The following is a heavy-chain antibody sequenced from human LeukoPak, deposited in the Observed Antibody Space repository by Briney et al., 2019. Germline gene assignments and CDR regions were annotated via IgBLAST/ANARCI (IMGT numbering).Heavy chain of an antibody. CDR3: AREEADWGGNFYAMDV. Sequence: SETLSLTCTVSGDSIKSDEYHWSWIRQPPGKGLEWIGYIFYRGTTYYNPSLMSRVTISLDTSKNQFSLKLSSVTAADTAVYYCAREEADWGGNFYAMDVWAQGTTVTVSS. D-gene: IGHD7-27*01. V-gene: IGHV4-30-4*01. J-gene: IGHJ6*02. CDR2: IFYRGTT. CDR1: GDSIKSDEYH.